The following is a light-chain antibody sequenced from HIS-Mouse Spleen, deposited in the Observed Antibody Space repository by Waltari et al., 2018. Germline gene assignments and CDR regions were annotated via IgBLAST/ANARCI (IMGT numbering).Light chain of an antibody. CDR3: YSTDSSGNHRV. V-gene: IGLV3-10*01. Sequence: SYELTQQPSVSVSPAQTARITFSGHALPKKYAYWYQQKSGQAPVLVIYEDSKRPSGIPERFSGSSSGTMATLTISGAQVEDEADYYCYSTDSSGNHRVFGGGTKLTVL. CDR2: EDS. J-gene: IGLJ2*01. CDR1: ALPKKY.